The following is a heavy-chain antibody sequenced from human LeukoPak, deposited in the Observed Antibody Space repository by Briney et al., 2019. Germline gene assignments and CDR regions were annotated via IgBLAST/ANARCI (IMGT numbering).Heavy chain of an antibody. CDR1: GGSFSGYY. CDR3: ASGTVTTYFDY. V-gene: IGHV4-34*01. Sequence: SETLSLTCAVYGGSFSGYYWSWIRQPPGKGLEWIGEINHSGSTNHNPSLKSRVTISVDTSKNQFSLKLSSVTAADTAVYYCASGTVTTYFDYWGQGTLVTVSS. D-gene: IGHD4-17*01. CDR2: INHSGST. J-gene: IGHJ4*02.